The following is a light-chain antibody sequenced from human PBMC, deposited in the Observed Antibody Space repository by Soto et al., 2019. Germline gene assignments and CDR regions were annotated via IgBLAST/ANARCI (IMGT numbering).Light chain of an antibody. CDR2: DAS. CDR3: QQANSFPFT. J-gene: IGKJ5*01. V-gene: IGKV1-12*02. Sequence: DFQMTQSPSTLSASVGDRVTITCRASQNIRSRLAWFQQKPGKAPKLLIYDASSLESGVPSRFSGSGSGTDFTLTISSLQPEDFATYYCQQANSFPFTFGQGTRLEI. CDR1: QNIRSR.